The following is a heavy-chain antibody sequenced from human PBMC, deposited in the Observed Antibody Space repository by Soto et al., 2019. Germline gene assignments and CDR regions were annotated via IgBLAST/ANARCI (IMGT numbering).Heavy chain of an antibody. CDR1: GGSLSIYY. D-gene: IGHD3-16*01. CDR3: AREGAFSYAYDFDF. CDR2: IYTTGNT. Sequence: QVQLQESGPGLVKPLGTLSLTCTVSGGSLSIYYWSWIRQPAGQGLVWIGHIYTTGNTIYTPSLNRRGSMEVDTSKNQFALRRRSVTAADTAVYYWAREGAFSYAYDFDFWGQGTLVTVSS. V-gene: IGHV4-4*07. J-gene: IGHJ4*02.